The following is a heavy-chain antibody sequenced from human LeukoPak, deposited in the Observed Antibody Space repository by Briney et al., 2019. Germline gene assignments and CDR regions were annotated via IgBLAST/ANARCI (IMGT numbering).Heavy chain of an antibody. CDR1: GYTFTSYA. CDR3: ATGSSSPPPPLKYFQH. J-gene: IGHJ1*01. CDR2: INAGNGNT. V-gene: IGHV1-3*01. Sequence: ASVKVSCKASGYTFTSYAMHWVRQAPGQRLEWMGWINAGNGNTKYSQKFQGRVTMTEDTSTDTAYMELSSLRSEDTAVYYCATGSSSPPPPLKYFQHWGQGTLVTVSS. D-gene: IGHD6-6*01.